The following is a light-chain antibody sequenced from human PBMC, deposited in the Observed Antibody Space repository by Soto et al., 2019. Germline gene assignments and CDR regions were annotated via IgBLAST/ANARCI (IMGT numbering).Light chain of an antibody. CDR1: QAIDSW. CDR3: QQTLSFPQT. J-gene: IGKJ1*01. CDR2: TGS. V-gene: IGKV1-12*01. Sequence: DIQMTQSPSSVSASVGDRVTITCRASQAIDSWLAWYQQKPGEAPKLLIFTGSLLHSGVPPRFSGSGSGTDFTLTISSLQHEDFATYYCQQTLSFPQTFGQGTKV.